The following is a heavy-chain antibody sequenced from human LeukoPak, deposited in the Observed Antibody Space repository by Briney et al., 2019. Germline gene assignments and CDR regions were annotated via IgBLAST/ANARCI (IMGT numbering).Heavy chain of an antibody. CDR3: AKGGLGNRASCLDY. CDR1: GFTFSSYG. CDR2: ISYDGSNK. V-gene: IGHV3-30*18. J-gene: IGHJ4*02. D-gene: IGHD2-2*01. Sequence: GGSLRLSCAASGFTFSSYGMHWVRQAPGKGLEWVAVISYDGSNKYYADSVKGRFTISRDNSKNTLYLQMNSLRAEDTAVYYCAKGGLGNRASCLDYLGQGTLVTVSS.